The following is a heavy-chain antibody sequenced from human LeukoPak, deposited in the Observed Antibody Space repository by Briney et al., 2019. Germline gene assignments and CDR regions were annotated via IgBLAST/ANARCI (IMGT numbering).Heavy chain of an antibody. D-gene: IGHD1-26*01. CDR3: ARRGGYYAIDY. Sequence: GGSLRLSCAASGFTVNSNYMNWVRQAPGKGLEWVSVVYSDETTYYADSVKGRFTISRDNSKNTLYLQMNNLRAEDTAVYYCARRGGYYAIDYWGQGTLVTVSS. V-gene: IGHV3-53*01. CDR2: VYSDETT. J-gene: IGHJ4*02. CDR1: GFTVNSNY.